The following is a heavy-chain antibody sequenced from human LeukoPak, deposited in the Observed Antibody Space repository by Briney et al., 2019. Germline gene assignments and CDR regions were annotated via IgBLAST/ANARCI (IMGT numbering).Heavy chain of an antibody. Sequence: ASVKVSCKASGYTFTSYDINWVRQATGQGLEWMGWMNPNSGNTGYAQKFQGRVTITRNTSISTAYMELSSLRSEDTAVYYCARGRGLTTVTHYYYYYYMDVWGKGTTVTVSS. CDR1: GYTFTSYD. J-gene: IGHJ6*03. V-gene: IGHV1-8*03. CDR2: MNPNSGNT. CDR3: ARGRGLTTVTHYYYYYYMDV. D-gene: IGHD4-17*01.